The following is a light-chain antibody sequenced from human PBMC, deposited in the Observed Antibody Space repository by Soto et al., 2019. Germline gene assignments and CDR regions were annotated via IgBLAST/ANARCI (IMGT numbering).Light chain of an antibody. CDR1: SSDVGGYNY. Sequence: QSALTQPASVSGSPGQSITISCTGTSSDVGGYNYVSWYQQHPGKAPKLMLYAVSNRPSGVSTRFSGSKSGNTASLTISGLQAEDEADYHCSSYTTSSTRLYVFGTGTKLTVL. V-gene: IGLV2-14*01. CDR3: SSYTTSSTRLYV. CDR2: AVS. J-gene: IGLJ1*01.